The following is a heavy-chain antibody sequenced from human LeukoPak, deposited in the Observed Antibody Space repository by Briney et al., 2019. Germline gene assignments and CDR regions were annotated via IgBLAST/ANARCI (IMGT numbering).Heavy chain of an antibody. CDR2: INHSGST. Sequence: SETLSLTCAVYGGSFSGYYWSWIRQPPGKGLEWIGEINHSGSTNYNPSLKSRVTISVDTSKNQFSLQLNSVTPEDTAVYYCARDRPIAVAGPVYFDYWGQGTLVTVSS. J-gene: IGHJ4*02. D-gene: IGHD6-19*01. CDR3: ARDRPIAVAGPVYFDY. CDR1: GGSFSGYY. V-gene: IGHV4-34*01.